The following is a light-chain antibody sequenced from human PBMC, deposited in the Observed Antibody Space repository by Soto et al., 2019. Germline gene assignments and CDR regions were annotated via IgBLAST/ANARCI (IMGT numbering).Light chain of an antibody. CDR3: GTWDYSVTAFV. CDR2: TNN. J-gene: IGLJ2*01. V-gene: IGLV1-51*01. CDR1: TSNIVNNF. Sequence: QSVLTQPPSVSAAPGEKVTISCSGRTSNIVNNFVSWYRQLPGAAPQLLIHTNNKRPSGVSDRFSGSKSGSSATLGITGLQTGDEAHYNCGTWDYSVTAFVFGGGTKLTVL.